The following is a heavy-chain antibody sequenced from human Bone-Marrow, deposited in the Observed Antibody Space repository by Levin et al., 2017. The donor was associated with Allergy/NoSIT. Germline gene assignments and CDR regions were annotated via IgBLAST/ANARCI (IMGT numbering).Heavy chain of an antibody. CDR3: AKDGSPAVAGYLDY. D-gene: IGHD6-19*01. CDR1: GFAFSTFV. CDR2: ISFDGANH. Sequence: GGSLRLSCAASGFAFSTFVMHWVRQSPGKGLEWVAVISFDGANHFYADSVRGRFTISRDNPKNTLYLQMNRLKVDDTAVYYCAKDGSPAVAGYLDYWGQGALVTVSS. V-gene: IGHV3-30-3*02. J-gene: IGHJ4*02.